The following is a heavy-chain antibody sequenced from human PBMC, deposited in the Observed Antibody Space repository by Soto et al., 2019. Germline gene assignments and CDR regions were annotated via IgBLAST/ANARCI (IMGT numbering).Heavy chain of an antibody. CDR2: ISSAGSNR. D-gene: IGHD1-26*01. J-gene: IGHJ6*02. CDR1: VFTCSNYA. V-gene: IGHV3-30*09. Sequence: GGSLRLSCSASVFTCSNYAIHWFRQAPGKGLEWLALISSAGSNRYYADSVMGRFAIPRDNSKSTSYLQMNSLRTEDTAVYFCAREAESVVGASYYYFYGMDVWGQGTTVTVSS. CDR3: AREAESVVGASYYYFYGMDV.